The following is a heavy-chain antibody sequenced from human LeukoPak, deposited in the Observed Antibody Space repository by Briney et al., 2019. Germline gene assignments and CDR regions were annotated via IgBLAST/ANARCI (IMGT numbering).Heavy chain of an antibody. CDR2: SGHGGDT. V-gene: IGHV3-23*01. D-gene: IGHD6-19*01. Sequence: GGSLRLSRAASGFTFSTYAMYWVRQAPGKGLEWVSASGHGGDTYYADSVKGRFTISRDISKNTLYLQMNSLRAEDTAVYYCAKGSPQYYFDSWGQGTLVTVSS. J-gene: IGHJ4*02. CDR1: GFTFSTYA. CDR3: AKGSPQYYFDS.